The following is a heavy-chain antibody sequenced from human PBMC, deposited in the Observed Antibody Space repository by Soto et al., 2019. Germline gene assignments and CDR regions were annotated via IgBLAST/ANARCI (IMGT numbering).Heavy chain of an antibody. CDR3: AKARYGDGRGFDY. V-gene: IGHV3-23*01. J-gene: IGHJ4*02. Sequence: VQLLESGGGLVQPGGSLRLSCAASGFTFSSYAMSWVRQAPGKGLEWVSTLSGSSGSTYYADSVKGRFTISRDNSKNTLYLQMKSLRAADTAVYYCAKARYGDGRGFDYWGQGTLVTVSS. CDR2: LSGSSGST. D-gene: IGHD4-17*01. CDR1: GFTFSSYA.